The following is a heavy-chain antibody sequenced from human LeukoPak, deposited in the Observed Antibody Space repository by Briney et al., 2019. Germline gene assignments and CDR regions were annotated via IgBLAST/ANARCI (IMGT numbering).Heavy chain of an antibody. J-gene: IGHJ4*02. CDR1: GYTSDFMKYV. Sequence: GAVKVSCNTSGYTSDFMKYVVAWVRHAPGEGLDWMGWINPDRGHANYAQKFQGRISITTHTSTKTAYMELRSLRSEDTAIYYCARELWSGNYNIWGKGTLVSVSS. CDR2: INPDRGHA. D-gene: IGHD3-3*01. V-gene: IGHV1-18*01. CDR3: ARELWSGNYNI.